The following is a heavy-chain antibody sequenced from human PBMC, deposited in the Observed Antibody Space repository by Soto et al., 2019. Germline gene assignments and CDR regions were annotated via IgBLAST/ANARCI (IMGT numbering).Heavy chain of an antibody. CDR1: GFTFSSYG. CDR2: ISYDGSNK. D-gene: IGHD2-15*01. CDR3: PRSGHQNYFDY. J-gene: IGHJ4*02. Sequence: QVQLVESGGGVVQPGRSLRLSCAASGFTFSSYGMHWVRQAPGKGLEWVAVISYDGSNKYYADSVKGRFTISRDNSKNTLYLQMNSLSAEDTAVYYCPRSGHQNYFDYWGQGTLVTVSS. V-gene: IGHV3-30*03.